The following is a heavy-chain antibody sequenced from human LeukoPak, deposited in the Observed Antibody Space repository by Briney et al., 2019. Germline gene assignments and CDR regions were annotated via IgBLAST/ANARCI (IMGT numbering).Heavy chain of an antibody. CDR2: INHSGST. J-gene: IGHJ4*02. CDR3: ARVYHDGSGATN. Sequence: SETLSLTCAVYGGSFSVYYWSWIRQPPGKGLEWIGEINHSGSTNYNPSLKSRVTISVDTSKNQFSLKLSSVTAADTAVYYCARVYHDGSGATNWGQGTLVTVSS. D-gene: IGHD6-19*01. V-gene: IGHV4-34*01. CDR1: GGSFSVYY.